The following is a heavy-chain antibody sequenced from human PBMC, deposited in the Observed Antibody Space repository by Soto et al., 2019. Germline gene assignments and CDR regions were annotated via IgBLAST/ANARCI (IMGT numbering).Heavy chain of an antibody. D-gene: IGHD3-22*01. V-gene: IGHV1-69*01. J-gene: IGHJ3*02. CDR3: ARGIPGSSAPVRAAFDI. CDR2: IIPIFGTA. CDR1: GGTFSSYA. Sequence: QVQLVQSGAEVKKPGSSVKVSCKASGGTFSSYAISWVRQAPGQGLEWMGGIIPIFGTANYAQKFRGRVTITADESTSTAYMELSSLRSEDTAVYYCARGIPGSSAPVRAAFDIWGQGTMVTVSS.